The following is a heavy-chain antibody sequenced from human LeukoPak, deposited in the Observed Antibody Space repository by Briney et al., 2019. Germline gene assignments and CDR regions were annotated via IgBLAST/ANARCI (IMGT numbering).Heavy chain of an antibody. CDR3: ARSPWGGYNFWSGYRLDFDY. V-gene: IGHV3-23*01. Sequence: GGSLRLSCAASGFTFSSYAMSWVRQAPGKGLEWVSAISGSGVSTYYADSVKGQFTISRDNSKSTLYLQMNSLRAEDTAVYYCARSPWGGYNFWSGYRLDFDYWGQGTLVTVSS. CDR1: GFTFSSYA. J-gene: IGHJ4*02. D-gene: IGHD3-3*01. CDR2: ISGSGVST.